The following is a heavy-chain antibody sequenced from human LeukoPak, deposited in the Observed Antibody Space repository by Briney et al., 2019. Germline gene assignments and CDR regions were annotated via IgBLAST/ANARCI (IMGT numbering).Heavy chain of an antibody. Sequence: GGSLRLSCAASGFTFSSYGMRWVRQAPGKGLEWVAAITGSADRTYYADSVKGRFTISRDNPKNTLYLQMNSLRVEDTAVFYCAKDVEEWLRGALDFWGQGTLVTVSS. CDR3: AKDVEEWLRGALDF. CDR2: ITGSADRT. J-gene: IGHJ4*02. CDR1: GFTFSSYG. V-gene: IGHV3-23*01. D-gene: IGHD5-12*01.